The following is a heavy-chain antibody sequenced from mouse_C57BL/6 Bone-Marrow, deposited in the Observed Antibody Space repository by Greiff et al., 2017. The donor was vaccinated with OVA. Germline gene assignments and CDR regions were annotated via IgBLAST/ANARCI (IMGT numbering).Heavy chain of an antibody. CDR3: ARKPNYYGSSYDFDY. CDR2: INPNNGGT. J-gene: IGHJ2*01. Sequence: VQLQQSGPELVKPGASVKIPCKASGYTFTDYNMDWVKQSHGKSLEWIGDINPNNGGTIYNQKFKGKATLTVDKSSSTAYMELRSLTSEDTAVYYCARKPNYYGSSYDFDYWGQGTTLTVSS. V-gene: IGHV1-18*01. CDR1: GYTFTDYN. D-gene: IGHD1-1*01.